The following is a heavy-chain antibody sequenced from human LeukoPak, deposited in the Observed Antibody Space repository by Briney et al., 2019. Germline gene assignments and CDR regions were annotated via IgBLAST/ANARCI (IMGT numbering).Heavy chain of an antibody. Sequence: ASVKVSCKACGYTFTSYYMHWVGQAPGQGLEWMGISNPSGGSTRYAQKFQGRVTMTRDTSTSTVYMELSSLRSEDTAVYYCAREQEWELLGEAFDIWGQGTMVTVSS. CDR2: SNPSGGST. CDR1: GYTFTSYY. CDR3: AREQEWELLGEAFDI. D-gene: IGHD1-26*01. J-gene: IGHJ3*02. V-gene: IGHV1-46*01.